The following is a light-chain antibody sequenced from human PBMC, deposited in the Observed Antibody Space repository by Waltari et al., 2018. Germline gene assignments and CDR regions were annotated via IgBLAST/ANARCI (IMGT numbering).Light chain of an antibody. Sequence: FVWALQKPGPAPAVLFVQSCPQVPGLPDRFSGSGSGTDFSLTISRLEPEDFAVYYCQNYERLPATFGQGTKVEIK. CDR2: QSC. CDR3: QNYERLPAT. V-gene: IGKV3D-20*01. J-gene: IGKJ1*01.